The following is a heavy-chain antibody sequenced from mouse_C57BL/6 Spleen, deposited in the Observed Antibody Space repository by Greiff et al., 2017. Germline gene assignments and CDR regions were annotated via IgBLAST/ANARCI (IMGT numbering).Heavy chain of an antibody. V-gene: IGHV1-15*01. D-gene: IGHD2-5*01. CDR2: IDPETGGT. J-gene: IGHJ4*01. CDR1: GYTFTDYE. CDR3: TRANYSNYAMDY. Sequence: QVQLKQSGAELVRPGASVTLSCKASGYTFTDYEMHWVKQTPVHGLEWIGAIDPETGGTAYNQKFKGKAILTADKSSSTAYMELRSLTSEDSAVYYCTRANYSNYAMDYWGQGTSVTVSS.